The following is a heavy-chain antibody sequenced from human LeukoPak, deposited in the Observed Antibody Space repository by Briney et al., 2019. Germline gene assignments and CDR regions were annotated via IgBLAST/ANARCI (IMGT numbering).Heavy chain of an antibody. Sequence: SETLSLTCTVSGGSISSYYWSWIRQPPGKGLEWIGYIYYSGSTNYNPSLKSRVTIPVDTSKNQFSLKLSSVTAADTAVYYCARVGGSGWAPRYYYYGMDVWGQGTTVTVSS. CDR1: GGSISSYY. CDR2: IYYSGST. D-gene: IGHD2-15*01. V-gene: IGHV4-59*01. J-gene: IGHJ6*02. CDR3: ARVGGSGWAPRYYYYGMDV.